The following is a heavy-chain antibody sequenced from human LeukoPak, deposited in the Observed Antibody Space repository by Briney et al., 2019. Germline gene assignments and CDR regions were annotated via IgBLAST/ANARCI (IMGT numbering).Heavy chain of an antibody. CDR2: IKLDGNEK. CDR1: GFTFSNYW. Sequence: GGSLRLYCAASGFTFSNYWMSWVRQAPGKGLEWVANIKLDGNEKHYVDPVKGRFTISRDNANNSLYLQMNRLRAEDTAVYYCARGGWALCWGQGTLVTVSS. J-gene: IGHJ4*02. CDR3: ARGGWALC. D-gene: IGHD1-26*01. V-gene: IGHV3-7*03.